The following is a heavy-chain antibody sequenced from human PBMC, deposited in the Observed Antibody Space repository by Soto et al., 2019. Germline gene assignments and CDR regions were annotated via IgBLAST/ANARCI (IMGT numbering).Heavy chain of an antibody. CDR1: GFSFSSYG. CDR3: AGALENPYFYYGLNV. V-gene: IGHV3-30*03. Sequence: GSLRLSCAAAGFSFSSYGMEWVRLAPGKGLEWVAATTYDGGIKHYVDSVKGRFTISRDNSKNTLYLQMKSLRVEDPATYYCAGALENPYFYYGLNVWGQGTRVTVSS. J-gene: IGHJ6*02. CDR2: TTYDGGIK. D-gene: IGHD1-1*01.